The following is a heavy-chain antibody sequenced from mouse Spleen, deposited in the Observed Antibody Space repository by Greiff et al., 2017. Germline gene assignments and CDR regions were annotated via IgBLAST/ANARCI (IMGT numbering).Heavy chain of an antibody. CDR1: GYTFSDYN. D-gene: IGHD2-10*02. V-gene: IGHV1-18*01. J-gene: IGHJ2*01. Sequence: EVQLQQSGPELVKPGASVKIPCKASGYTFSDYNMDWVKQSHGKSLEWIGDINPNNGGTIYNQKFKGKATLTVDKSSSTAYMELRSLTSEDTAVYYCARNLYGNPYFDYWGQGTTLTVSS. CDR3: ARNLYGNPYFDY. CDR2: INPNNGGT.